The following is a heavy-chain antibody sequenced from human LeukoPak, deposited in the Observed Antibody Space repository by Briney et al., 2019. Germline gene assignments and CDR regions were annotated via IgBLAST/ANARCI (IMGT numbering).Heavy chain of an antibody. D-gene: IGHD5-18*01. CDR3: TRGSSYGLPHQF. V-gene: IGHV1-2*02. CDR1: GYVFPGYY. Sequence: ASVKVSCKASGYVFPGYYIYWVRQAPGQGLEWVGWINPKSGDSNYGQRFQGRVIMTRDTSTTTAYMEVSRLASDDTAVYYCTRGSSYGLPHQFWGQGTLVTVSS. J-gene: IGHJ4*02. CDR2: INPKSGDS.